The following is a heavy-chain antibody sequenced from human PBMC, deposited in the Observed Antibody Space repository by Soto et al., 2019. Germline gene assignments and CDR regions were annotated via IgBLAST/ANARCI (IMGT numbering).Heavy chain of an antibody. CDR1: GGTFSSYA. CDR2: IIPIFGTA. V-gene: IGHV1-69*06. J-gene: IGHJ6*02. CDR3: RGSGSEPAWDGMDA. Sequence: GASVKVSCKASGGTFSSYAISWVRQAPGQGLEWMGGIIPIFGTANYAQKFQGRVTITADKSTSTAYMELSSLRSEDTAVYYCRGSGSEPAWDGMDAWGQGTTVTVSS. D-gene: IGHD3-10*01.